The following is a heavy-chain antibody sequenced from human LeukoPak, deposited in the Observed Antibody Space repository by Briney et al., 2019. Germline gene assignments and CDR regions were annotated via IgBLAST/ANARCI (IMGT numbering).Heavy chain of an antibody. CDR3: ARDLRPHCSTTTCPIDY. Sequence: GGSLRLSCAASGFTFSSYAMSWVRRAPGKGLEWISAISGSGGSTYYADSVKGRFTISRDNAKNSLYLQMNSLRAEDTAVYYCARDLRPHCSTTTCPIDYWGQGTLVTVSS. CDR2: ISGSGGST. V-gene: IGHV3-23*01. CDR1: GFTFSSYA. D-gene: IGHD2-2*01. J-gene: IGHJ4*02.